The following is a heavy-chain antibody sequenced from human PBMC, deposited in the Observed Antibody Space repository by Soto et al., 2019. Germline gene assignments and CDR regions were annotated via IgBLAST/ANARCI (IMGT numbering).Heavy chain of an antibody. CDR2: IYYSGST. CDR3: ATVSYYDTSAYL. Sequence: PSETLSLTCTVSGGSISDSNYYWGWIRQPPGKGLEWIGSIYYSGSTYYNPSLKSRVTISVDTSKNQFSLKLSSVIAADTAVYYCATVSYYDTSAYLWGQGTLVTVSS. CDR1: GGSISDSNYY. J-gene: IGHJ4*02. D-gene: IGHD3-22*01. V-gene: IGHV4-39*01.